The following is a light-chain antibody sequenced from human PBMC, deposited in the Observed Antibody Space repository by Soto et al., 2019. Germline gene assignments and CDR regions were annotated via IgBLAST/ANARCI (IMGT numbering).Light chain of an antibody. CDR3: QQLNSYPLT. J-gene: IGKJ1*01. CDR2: AAS. V-gene: IGKV1-9*01. CDR1: QGISSY. Sequence: DIQLTQSPSFLSASVGDRVTVTCRASQGISSYLAWYQQQPGKAPKLLIYAASTLQSGVPSRCSGSGSGTEFTLTISSLQPEDFETYYCQQLNSYPLTFGQGTRVEI.